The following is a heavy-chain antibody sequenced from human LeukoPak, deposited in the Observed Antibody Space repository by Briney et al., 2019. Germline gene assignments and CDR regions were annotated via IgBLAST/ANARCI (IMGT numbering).Heavy chain of an antibody. CDR1: GGTFSSYA. V-gene: IGHV1-69*05. CDR3: AREIPYSGSYLGFDY. J-gene: IGHJ4*02. D-gene: IGHD1-26*01. CDR2: IIPIFGTA. Sequence: ASVKVSCKASGGTFSSYAISWVRQAPGQGLEWMGGIIPIFGTANYAQKFQGRVTITTDESTSTAYMELSSLGSEDTAVYYCAREIPYSGSYLGFDYWGQGTLVTVSS.